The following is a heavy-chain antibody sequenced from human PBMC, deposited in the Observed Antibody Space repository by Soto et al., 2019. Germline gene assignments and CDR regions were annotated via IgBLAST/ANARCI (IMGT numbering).Heavy chain of an antibody. Sequence: VQLVASGGGLVQPGGSLRLSCAASGFTFSSYWMHWVHQGPGKGLVWVARVNGDQSTISYADPVKGRFTISRDNAKNTLYLQMSSLRVEDTALYYCVCFECGRTAVVTAMEANGYWGQGTLVTVSS. V-gene: IGHV3-74*01. D-gene: IGHD2-21*02. J-gene: IGHJ4*02. CDR1: GFTFSSYW. CDR3: VCFECGRTAVVTAMEANGY. CDR2: VNGDQSTI.